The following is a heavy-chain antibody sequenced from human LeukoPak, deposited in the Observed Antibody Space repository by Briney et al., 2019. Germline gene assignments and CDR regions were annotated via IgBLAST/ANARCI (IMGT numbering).Heavy chain of an antibody. V-gene: IGHV3-48*04. CDR2: ISSSSSTI. D-gene: IGHD2-2*01. CDR1: GFTFSSYS. Sequence: GGSLRLSCAASGFTFSSYSMNWVRQAPGKGLEWVSYISSSSSTIYYADSVKGRFTISRDNAKNSLYLQMSSLRAEDTAVYYCARDKRYQLPEEFDYWGQGTLVTVSS. J-gene: IGHJ4*02. CDR3: ARDKRYQLPEEFDY.